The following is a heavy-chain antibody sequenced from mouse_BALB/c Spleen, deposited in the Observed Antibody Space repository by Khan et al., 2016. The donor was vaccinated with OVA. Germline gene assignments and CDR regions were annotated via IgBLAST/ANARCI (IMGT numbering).Heavy chain of an antibody. CDR2: IISDGSYT. V-gene: IGHV5-6*01. CDR1: GFTFSSYG. D-gene: IGHD2-3*01. Sequence: EVELVESGGDLVKPGGSLKLSCAASGFTFSSYGMSWVRQTPDKSLEWVATIISDGSYTYYPESVKGRFTITVDNAKNTLYLQMSSLTSEDTAMYYSARQGAGYCVRYFDDWGAGTTVTVSS. J-gene: IGHJ1*01. CDR3: ARQGAGYCVRYFDD.